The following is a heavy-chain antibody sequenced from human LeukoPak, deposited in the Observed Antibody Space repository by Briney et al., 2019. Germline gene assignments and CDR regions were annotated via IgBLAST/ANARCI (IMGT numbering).Heavy chain of an antibody. CDR3: AGRFGEGENY. V-gene: IGHV4-59*01. J-gene: IGHJ4*02. CDR1: GGSISSYY. CDR2: IYYGGST. Sequence: PSETLSLTCTVSGGSISSYYWSWIREPPGKGLEWIGYIYYGGSTDYNPSLKSRVTISKDTPKTQFSLRLSSVTAADTAVYYCAGRFGEGENYWGQGTLVTVSS. D-gene: IGHD3-10*01.